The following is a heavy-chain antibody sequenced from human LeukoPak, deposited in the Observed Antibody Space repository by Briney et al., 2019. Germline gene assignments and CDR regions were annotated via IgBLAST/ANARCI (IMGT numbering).Heavy chain of an antibody. D-gene: IGHD3-22*01. CDR1: GFTFSSYW. V-gene: IGHV3-74*01. Sequence: GGSLRLSCAASGFTFSSYWMHWVRQAPGKGLVWVSRINSDGSSTSYADSVKGRFTISRDNAKNTLYMQMNSLRAEDTAVYYCAREVGETYYYDSSGYYYDYWGQGTLVTVSS. CDR2: INSDGSST. J-gene: IGHJ4*02. CDR3: AREVGETYYYDSSGYYYDY.